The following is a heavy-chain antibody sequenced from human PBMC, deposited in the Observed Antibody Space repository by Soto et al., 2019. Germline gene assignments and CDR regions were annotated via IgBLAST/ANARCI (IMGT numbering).Heavy chain of an antibody. CDR1: GFTFSSYG. D-gene: IGHD3-22*01. Sequence: PGGSLRLSCAASGFTFSSYGMHWVRQAPGKGLEWVAVISYDGSNKYYADSVKGRFTISRDNSKNTLYLQMNSLRAEDTAVYYCASYDSSGYGAFDIWGQGTMVTVSS. CDR3: ASYDSSGYGAFDI. J-gene: IGHJ3*02. CDR2: ISYDGSNK. V-gene: IGHV3-30*03.